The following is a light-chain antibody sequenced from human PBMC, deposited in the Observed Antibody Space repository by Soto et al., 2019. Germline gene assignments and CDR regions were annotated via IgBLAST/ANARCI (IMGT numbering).Light chain of an antibody. J-gene: IGKJ5*01. CDR3: QQYDNSIT. CDR2: GAS. Sequence: EIVLTQSPDTLSLSPGESATLSCRASQSVSSSYLAWYQQKPGQAPRLLIYGASSRATGIPDRFSGSGSGIDFTLTISRLEPEDFAVFYCQQYDNSITFGQGTRLEIE. CDR1: QSVSSSY. V-gene: IGKV3-20*01.